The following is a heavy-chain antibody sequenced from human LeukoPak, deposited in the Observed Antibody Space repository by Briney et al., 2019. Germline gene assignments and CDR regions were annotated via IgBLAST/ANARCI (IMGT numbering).Heavy chain of an antibody. CDR3: VRESAYYDY. CDR1: GFTFSAYP. Sequence: GGSLRLSCSASGFTFSAYPMHWVRQAPGKGLEYVSAISSNGASTYYAGSLKGRFTISRDNSKNTLYLQMSSLRPEDTALYYCVRESAYYDYWGQGTLVTVSS. CDR2: ISSNGAST. D-gene: IGHD3-22*01. J-gene: IGHJ4*02. V-gene: IGHV3-64D*09.